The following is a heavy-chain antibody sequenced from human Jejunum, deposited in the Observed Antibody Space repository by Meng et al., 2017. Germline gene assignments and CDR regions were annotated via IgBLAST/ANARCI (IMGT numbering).Heavy chain of an antibody. J-gene: IGHJ4*02. D-gene: IGHD3-16*02. CDR2: ARNQANNYAA. CDR3: ARDDGGTYRY. Sequence: EVQLVESGGGLVPTGGSLRLSGAASGFSFSDYYMDWVRQTPGKGLEWIGRARNQANNYAAEYIASVKGRFTISRDESKNSLYLQMNSLKTEDTALYYCARDDGGTYRYWGQGTLVTVSS. CDR1: GFSFSDYY. V-gene: IGHV3-72*01.